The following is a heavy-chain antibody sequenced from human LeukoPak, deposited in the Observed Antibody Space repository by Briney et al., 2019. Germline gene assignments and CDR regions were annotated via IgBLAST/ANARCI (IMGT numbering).Heavy chain of an antibody. CDR3: ARDGHSYGRLNWFDP. CDR2: IIPILGIA. D-gene: IGHD5-18*01. V-gene: IGHV1-69*04. CDR1: GGTFSSYA. Sequence: SVKVSCKASGGTFSSYAISWVRQAPGQGLEWMGRIIPILGIANYAQKFQGRVTITADKSTSTAYMELSSLRSEDTAVYYCARDGHSYGRLNWFDPWGQGTLVTVSS. J-gene: IGHJ5*02.